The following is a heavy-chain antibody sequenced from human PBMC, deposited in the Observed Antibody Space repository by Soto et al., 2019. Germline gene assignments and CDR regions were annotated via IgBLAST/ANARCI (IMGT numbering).Heavy chain of an antibody. Sequence: QVQLQESGPGLVKPSETLSLSCTVSNGSISTYYWNWIRHPAGKGLEWIGRVYSSGSASYNPSLRSRVTMSVDTSKNQFSLQLNSVTAADTAVYYCARSSHKESWFDPWGQGTLVTVSS. CDR2: VYSSGSA. V-gene: IGHV4-4*07. J-gene: IGHJ5*02. CDR3: ARSSHKESWFDP. D-gene: IGHD6-13*01. CDR1: NGSISTYY.